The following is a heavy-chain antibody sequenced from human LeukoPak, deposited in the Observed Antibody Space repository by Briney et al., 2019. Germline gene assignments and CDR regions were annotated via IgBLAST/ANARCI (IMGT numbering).Heavy chain of an antibody. V-gene: IGHV4-59*11. CDR1: GGSINSHY. CDR3: ASRPADTTWYGVFDY. CDR2: IFNTGNT. J-gene: IGHJ4*02. D-gene: IGHD3-10*01. Sequence: SETLSLTCRVSGGSINSHYWSWIRQPPGKRLEWIVYIFNTGNTNYNPSLASRVTMSVDTSRAPFFLRLSPVTAADTAIYYCASRPADTTWYGVFDYWSQGTLVTVSS.